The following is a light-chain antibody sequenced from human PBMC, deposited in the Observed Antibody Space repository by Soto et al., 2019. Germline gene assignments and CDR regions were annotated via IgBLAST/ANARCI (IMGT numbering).Light chain of an antibody. Sequence: QSVLTQPPSVSGAPGQSVTISCTGSSSDIGAGYDVQWYQQLPETAPKLLIYGNTKRPSGVPDRFFGSKSGSSASLAIIGLQADDEADYYCQSILRDSHVLGTGTNVTVL. J-gene: IGLJ1*01. CDR2: GNT. CDR3: QSILRDSHV. CDR1: SSDIGAGYD. V-gene: IGLV1-40*01.